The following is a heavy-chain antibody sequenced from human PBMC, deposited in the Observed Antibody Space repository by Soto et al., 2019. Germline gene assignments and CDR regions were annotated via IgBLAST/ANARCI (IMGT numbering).Heavy chain of an antibody. CDR3: ARLGAYFQALDS. Sequence: PSETLSLTCTVSGGSISSYYWSWIRQPPGKGLEWVGYIYFGGTTMYNPSLKSRVTISLDTSKNQSSLKLTSVTAADTAVYYCARLGAYFQALDSWGQGTLVTVSS. D-gene: IGHD3-16*01. J-gene: IGHJ4*02. CDR1: GGSISSYY. CDR2: IYFGGTT. V-gene: IGHV4-59*08.